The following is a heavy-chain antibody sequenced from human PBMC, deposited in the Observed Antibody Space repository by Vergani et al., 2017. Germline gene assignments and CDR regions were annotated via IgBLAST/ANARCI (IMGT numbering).Heavy chain of an antibody. D-gene: IGHD1/OR15-1a*01. Sequence: EVQLVQSGAGVKRPGESLKISCKCSGYSFTTYWIVWVRQMPGKGLEWMGIIYPGYSDTRDSPSFQGQGTISVDKSIHTAYLQWNTLKASDTAVYYCGRLRKEQLQPPDYWCQGTLVIVSS. V-gene: IGHV5-51*03. CDR2: IYPGYSDT. CDR3: GRLRKEQLQPPDY. J-gene: IGHJ4*02. CDR1: GYSFTTYW.